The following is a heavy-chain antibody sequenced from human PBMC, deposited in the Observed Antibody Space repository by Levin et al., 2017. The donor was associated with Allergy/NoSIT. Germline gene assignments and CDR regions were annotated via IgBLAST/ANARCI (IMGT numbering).Heavy chain of an antibody. J-gene: IGHJ4*02. Sequence: GESLKISCAASGFTFSRFWMSWVRQAPGKGLEWVANMKSDGSEKYYVDSVKGRFTISRDNAKNSLYLQMSSLRAEDTAVYYCARDHRAAGDYWGQGTVVTVSS. CDR1: GFTFSRFW. CDR2: MKSDGSEK. V-gene: IGHV3-7*04. D-gene: IGHD6-13*01. CDR3: ARDHRAAGDY.